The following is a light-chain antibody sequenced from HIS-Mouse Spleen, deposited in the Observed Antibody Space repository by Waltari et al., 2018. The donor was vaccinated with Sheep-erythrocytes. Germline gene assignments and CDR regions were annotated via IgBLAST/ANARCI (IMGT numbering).Light chain of an antibody. CDR3: QQFNNYPRT. J-gene: IGKJ1*01. CDR2: DAS. V-gene: IGKV1D-13*01. Sequence: AIQLTQSPSSLSASVVDSITITCRASQGISSALAWYQQKPGKAPKLLIYDASSLESGVPSRFSGSGSGTDFTLTISSLQPEDFATYYCQQFNNYPRTFGQGTKVEIK. CDR1: QGISSA.